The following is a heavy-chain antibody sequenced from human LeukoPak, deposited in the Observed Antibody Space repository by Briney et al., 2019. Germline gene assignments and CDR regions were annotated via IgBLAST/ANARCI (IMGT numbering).Heavy chain of an antibody. CDR2: IYYSGST. CDR3: ASPVAPEYCSGGSCSDY. Sequence: PSETLSLTCTVPGGSISSSSYYWGWIRQPPGKGLEWIGSIYYSGSTYYNPSLKSRVTISVDTSKNQFSLKLSSVTAADTAVYYCASPVAPEYCSGGSCSDYWGQGTLVTVSS. V-gene: IGHV4-39*07. CDR1: GGSISSSSYY. J-gene: IGHJ4*02. D-gene: IGHD2-15*01.